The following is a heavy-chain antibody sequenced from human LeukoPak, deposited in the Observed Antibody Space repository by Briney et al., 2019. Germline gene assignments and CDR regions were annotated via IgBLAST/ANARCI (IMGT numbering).Heavy chain of an antibody. CDR1: GGTFSSYA. Sequence: GASVKVSCKASGGTFSSYAISWVRQAPGQGLEWMGGIIPIFGTADYAQKFQGRVTITADESTSTAYMELSSLRSEDTAMYYCARARSPFGVVIPWDYWGQGTLVTVSS. V-gene: IGHV1-69*13. J-gene: IGHJ4*02. CDR2: IIPIFGTA. CDR3: ARARSPFGVVIPWDY. D-gene: IGHD3-3*01.